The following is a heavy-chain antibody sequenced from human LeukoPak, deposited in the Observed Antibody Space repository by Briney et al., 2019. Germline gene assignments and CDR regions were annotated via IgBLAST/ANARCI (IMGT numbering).Heavy chain of an antibody. CDR2: INHSGST. J-gene: IGHJ6*03. CDR3: ARGLNFQSSGYYYVSDYYYMDV. V-gene: IGHV4-34*01. CDR1: GGSFSGYY. D-gene: IGHD3-22*01. Sequence: PSETLSLTCAVYGGSFSGYYWSWIRQPPGKGLEWIGEINHSGSTNYNPSLKSRVTISVDTSKNQFSLKLSSVTAADTAVYYCARGLNFQSSGYYYVSDYYYMDVWGKGTTVTVSS.